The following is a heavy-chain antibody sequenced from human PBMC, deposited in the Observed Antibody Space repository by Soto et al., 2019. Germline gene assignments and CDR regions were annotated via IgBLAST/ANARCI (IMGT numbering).Heavy chain of an antibody. CDR2: INPSDGTT. D-gene: IGHD1-26*01. CDR3: ARKAEPRLVDP. Sequence: ASVKVSCKASGYTFTRNYIHWVRLAPGQGPEWMGIINPSDGTTYYAQKFQGRVTMTRDTSTSTVYMELNNLRSEETAVYFCARKAEPRLVDPWGQGTPVTVSS. CDR1: GYTFTRNY. J-gene: IGHJ5*02. V-gene: IGHV1-46*03.